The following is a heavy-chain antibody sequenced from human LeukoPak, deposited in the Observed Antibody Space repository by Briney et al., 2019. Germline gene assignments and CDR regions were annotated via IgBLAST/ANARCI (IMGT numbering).Heavy chain of an antibody. CDR2: IRGDGGGT. CDR1: GFTFSTYA. Sequence: GGSLRLSCAAAGFTFSTYAMTWVRQAPGKGLEWVSGIRGDGGGTYYADSVKGRFTISRDNSKNTLCLQMNSLRAEDTAVYYCARDGTLDYWGQGALVTVSP. J-gene: IGHJ4*02. V-gene: IGHV3-23*01. CDR3: ARDGTLDY. D-gene: IGHD1-14*01.